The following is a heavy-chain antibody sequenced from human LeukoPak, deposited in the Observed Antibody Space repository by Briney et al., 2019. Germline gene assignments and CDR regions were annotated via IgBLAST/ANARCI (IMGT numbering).Heavy chain of an antibody. Sequence: KTGGSLRLSCAASGFTFSTSTMNWVRQAPGKGLEWVSSISSSNDYINYADSVKGRFTISRDNAKNSLYLQMNSLRAEDTAVYYCVRIPNSAGFPNWFDPWGQGTLVTVSS. D-gene: IGHD6-19*01. J-gene: IGHJ5*02. CDR2: ISSSNDYI. CDR1: GFTFSTST. V-gene: IGHV3-21*01. CDR3: VRIPNSAGFPNWFDP.